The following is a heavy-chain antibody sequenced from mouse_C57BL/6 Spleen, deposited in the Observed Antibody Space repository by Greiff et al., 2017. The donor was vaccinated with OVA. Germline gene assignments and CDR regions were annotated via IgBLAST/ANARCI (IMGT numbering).Heavy chain of an antibody. CDR1: GYTFTTYP. CDR2: FHPYNDDT. D-gene: IGHD1-1*01. Sequence: QVQLQQSGAELVKPGASVKMSCKASGYTFTTYPIEWMKQNHGQSLEWIGNFHPYNDDTKYNEQFKGKATLTVEKSSSTVYLELSRLTSDDSAVYYCARRGNYYYGSSYGYFDVWGTGTTVTVSS. J-gene: IGHJ1*03. CDR3: ARRGNYYYGSSYGYFDV. V-gene: IGHV1-47*01.